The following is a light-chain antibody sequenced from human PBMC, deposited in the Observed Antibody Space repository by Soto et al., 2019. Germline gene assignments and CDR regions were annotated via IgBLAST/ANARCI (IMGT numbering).Light chain of an antibody. V-gene: IGLV2-14*01. CDR1: SSDVGGYNY. CDR3: SSYTSSSTVV. J-gene: IGLJ2*01. Sequence: QSALTQPASVSGSPGQSITIYCTGTSSDVGGYNYVSWYQQHPGKAPKLMIYDVSNRPSGVSNRISGSKSGNTASLTISGLQAEDEADYYCSSYTSSSTVVFGGGTQLTVL. CDR2: DVS.